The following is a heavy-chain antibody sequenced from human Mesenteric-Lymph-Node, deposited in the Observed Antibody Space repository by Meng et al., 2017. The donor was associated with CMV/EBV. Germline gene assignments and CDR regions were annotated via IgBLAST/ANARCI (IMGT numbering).Heavy chain of an antibody. J-gene: IGHJ4*02. Sequence: SGGYISSGGYYWSWIRQHPGKGLEWIGYIYYSGSTYYNPSLKSRVTISVDTSKNQFSLKLSSVTAADTAVYYCARDTADYDFWSGYYYWGQGTLVTVSS. CDR3: ARDTADYDFWSGYYY. V-gene: IGHV4-31*02. D-gene: IGHD3-3*01. CDR1: GGYISSGGYY. CDR2: IYYSGST.